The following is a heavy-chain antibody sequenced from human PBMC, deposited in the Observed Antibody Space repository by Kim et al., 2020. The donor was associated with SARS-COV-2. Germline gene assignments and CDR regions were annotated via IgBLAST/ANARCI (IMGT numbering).Heavy chain of an antibody. Sequence: GGSLRLSCAASGFTFSSYSMNWVRQAPGKGLEWVSSISSSSSYIYYADSVKGRFTISRDNAKNSLYLQMNSLRAEDTAVYYCGGQGTAMGKRGDYWGQGTLVTVSS. J-gene: IGHJ4*02. CDR2: ISSSSSYI. CDR3: GGQGTAMGKRGDY. V-gene: IGHV3-21*01. CDR1: GFTFSSYS. D-gene: IGHD5-18*01.